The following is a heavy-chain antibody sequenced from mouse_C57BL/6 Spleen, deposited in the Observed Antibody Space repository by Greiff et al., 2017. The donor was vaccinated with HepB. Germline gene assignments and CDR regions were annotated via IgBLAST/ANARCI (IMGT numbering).Heavy chain of an antibody. V-gene: IGHV1-54*01. CDR2: INPGSGGT. CDR3: ARSPDGYYAMDY. J-gene: IGHJ4*01. CDR1: GYAFTNYL. Sequence: QVQLQQSGAELVRPGTSVKVSCKASGYAFTNYLIEWVKQRPGQGLEWIGVINPGSGGTNYNEKFKGKATLNADKSSSTAYMQLSSLTSEDSAVYFCARSPDGYYAMDYWGQGTSVTVSS. D-gene: IGHD2-3*01.